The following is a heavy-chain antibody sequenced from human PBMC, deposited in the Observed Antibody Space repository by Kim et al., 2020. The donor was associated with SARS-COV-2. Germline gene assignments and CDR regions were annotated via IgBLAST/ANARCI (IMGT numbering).Heavy chain of an antibody. CDR2: IIPILGIA. D-gene: IGHD4-17*01. V-gene: IGHV1-69*04. Sequence: SVKVSCKASGGTFSSYAISWVRQAPGQGLEWMGRIIPILGIANYAQKFQGRVTITADKSTSTAYMELSSLRSEDTAVYYCASSPLGTTVPIYYYYYYYMDVWGKGTTVTVSS. CDR1: GGTFSSYA. CDR3: ASSPLGTTVPIYYYYYYYMDV. J-gene: IGHJ6*03.